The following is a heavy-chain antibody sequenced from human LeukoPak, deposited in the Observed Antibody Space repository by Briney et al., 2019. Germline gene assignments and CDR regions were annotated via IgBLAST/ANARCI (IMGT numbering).Heavy chain of an antibody. Sequence: GGPLRLSCAASGFTFSSYWMSWVRQAPGKGLEWVANIKQDGSEKYYVDSVKGRFTISRDNAKNSLYLQMNSLRAEDTAVYYCARDNTYYYGSGSYYHHGYFDYWGQGTLITVSS. CDR3: ARDNTYYYGSGSYYHHGYFDY. D-gene: IGHD3-10*01. J-gene: IGHJ4*02. CDR2: IKQDGSEK. CDR1: GFTFSSYW. V-gene: IGHV3-7*01.